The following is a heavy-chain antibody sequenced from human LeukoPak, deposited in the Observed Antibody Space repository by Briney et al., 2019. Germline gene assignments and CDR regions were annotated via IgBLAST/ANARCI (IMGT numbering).Heavy chain of an antibody. CDR1: GYSISSGYY. CDR3: ARLLFGVVDY. CDR2: IYNRGST. V-gene: IGHV4-38-2*01. J-gene: IGHJ4*02. Sequence: PSETLSLTCAVSGYSISSGYYWGWSREPPGKGVEWSGSIYNRGSTYYNASLKRRVTISVDTTKNQFSLKLSSVTAADTAVYYCARLLFGVVDYWGQGTLVTVSS. D-gene: IGHD3-3*01.